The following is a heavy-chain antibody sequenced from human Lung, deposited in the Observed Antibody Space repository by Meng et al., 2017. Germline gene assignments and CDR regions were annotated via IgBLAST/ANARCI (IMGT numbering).Heavy chain of an antibody. CDR2: VYFRGST. Sequence: QVPLRDVGPGLVRPSGILPLLWTVSGDSVRSGGYYSSWVRQPPGKGLEWIGYVYFRGSTKYTPSLKSRVSISLDTSKNQFSLKLNSVTAADTAVYYCARGGTVVNLGYWGPGTLVTVSS. D-gene: IGHD4-23*01. CDR3: ARGGTVVNLGY. J-gene: IGHJ4*02. V-gene: IGHV4-61*08. CDR1: GDSVRSGGYY.